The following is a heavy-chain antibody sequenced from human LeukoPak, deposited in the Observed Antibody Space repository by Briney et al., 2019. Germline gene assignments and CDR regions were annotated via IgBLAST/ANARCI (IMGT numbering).Heavy chain of an antibody. J-gene: IGHJ4*02. V-gene: IGHV3-23*01. CDR1: GFTFTTYG. Sequence: PGGSLRLSCAASGFTFTTYGMHWVRQAPGKGLEWVSAISGSGGSTYYADSVKGRFTISRDNSKNTLYLQMNSLRAEDTAVYYCAKAAIVVVVAATPDYWGQGTLVTVSS. D-gene: IGHD2-15*01. CDR3: AKAAIVVVVAATPDY. CDR2: ISGSGGST.